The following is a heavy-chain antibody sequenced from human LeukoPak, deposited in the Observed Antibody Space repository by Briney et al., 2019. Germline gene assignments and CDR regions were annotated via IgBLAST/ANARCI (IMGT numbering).Heavy chain of an antibody. CDR3: AKGPYGSGSYYTFFDY. CDR2: ISYDGSNK. D-gene: IGHD3-10*01. Sequence: GGSLRLSCAASGFTFSSYGMHWVRQAPGKGLEWVAVISYDGSNKYYADSVKGRFTISRDNSKNTLYLQMNSLRAEDTALYYCAKGPYGSGSYYTFFDYWGQGTLVTVSS. J-gene: IGHJ4*02. V-gene: IGHV3-30*18. CDR1: GFTFSSYG.